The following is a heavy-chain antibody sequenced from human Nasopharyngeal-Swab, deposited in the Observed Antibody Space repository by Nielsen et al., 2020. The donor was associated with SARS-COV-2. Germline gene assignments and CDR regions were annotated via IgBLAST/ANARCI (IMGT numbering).Heavy chain of an antibody. CDR3: ARGAFGLDHSWFDP. Sequence: ASVKVSCKCSGYNFNRNDINWVRQAPGQGLVWMGWMNPKSGEVGYEQKFQGRVTMTRNTATATVYMELSGLRHEDTAVYYCARGAFGLDHSWFDPWGQGTLVTVSS. D-gene: IGHD3/OR15-3a*01. CDR1: GYNFNRND. CDR2: MNPKSGEV. J-gene: IGHJ5*02. V-gene: IGHV1-8*01.